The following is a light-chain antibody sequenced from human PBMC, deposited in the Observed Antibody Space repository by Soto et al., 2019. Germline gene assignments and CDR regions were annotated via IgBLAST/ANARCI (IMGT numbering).Light chain of an antibody. J-gene: IGKJ2*01. CDR3: QQYNSYSPYT. CDR2: KAS. CDR1: QSISSW. Sequence: DIQMTQSPSTLSASVGDRVTITCRASQSISSWLAWYQQKPGKAPKLLIYKASSLESGVPSRFSGSGSGTEFTLTIISVKPDDFANYYCQQYNSYSPYTVGQGNNLEI. V-gene: IGKV1-5*03.